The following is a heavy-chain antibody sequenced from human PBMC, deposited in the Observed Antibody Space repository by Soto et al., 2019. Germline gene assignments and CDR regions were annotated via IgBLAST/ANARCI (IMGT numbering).Heavy chain of an antibody. CDR3: AKGANRAHPYLFDY. D-gene: IGHD3-16*02. CDR1: GFTFSSYT. V-gene: IGHV3-23*01. CDR2: ISGNGDST. J-gene: IGHJ4*02. Sequence: EVQLLESGGDLVQPGGSLRLSCAASGFTFSSYTMNWVRQAPAKGLQWVAGISGNGDSTYYADSVKGRFTISRDNSKNTLHLQMNSLRAEDTALYYCAKGANRAHPYLFDYWGQGTLVTVSS.